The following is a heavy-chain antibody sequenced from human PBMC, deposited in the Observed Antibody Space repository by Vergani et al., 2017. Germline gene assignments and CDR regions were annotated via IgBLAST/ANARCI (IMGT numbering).Heavy chain of an antibody. V-gene: IGHV1-18*04. CDR1: GYTFTSYG. CDR2: ISAYNGNT. CDR3: ATDRYTDYGDNSWYDY. D-gene: IGHD4-23*01. Sequence: QVQLVQSGAEVKKPGASVQVSCKASGYTFTSYGISWVRQAPGQGLEWMGWISAYNGNTNYAQKPQGRVTMTTDTSTSTAYMELRSLRSDDTAVYYCATDRYTDYGDNSWYDYWGQGTLVTVSS. J-gene: IGHJ4*02.